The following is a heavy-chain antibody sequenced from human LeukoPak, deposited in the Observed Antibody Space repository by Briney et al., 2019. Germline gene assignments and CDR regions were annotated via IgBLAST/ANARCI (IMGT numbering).Heavy chain of an antibody. CDR3: AKGILGCSSTSCYGYMDV. CDR2: ISASGGST. V-gene: IGHV3-23*01. D-gene: IGHD2-2*01. J-gene: IGHJ6*03. Sequence: PGGSLRLSCAASGITFSNYVMSWVRQAPGKGLEWVSVISASGGSTYNADSVKGRFTISRDNSKNTLYLQMNCLRVEDTAVYYCAKGILGCSSTSCYGYMDVWGKGTTVTVSS. CDR1: GITFSNYV.